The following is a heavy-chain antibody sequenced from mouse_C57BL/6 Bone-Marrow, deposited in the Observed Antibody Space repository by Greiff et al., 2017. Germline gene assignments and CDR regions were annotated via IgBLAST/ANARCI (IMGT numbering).Heavy chain of an antibody. J-gene: IGHJ4*01. CDR3: ATYDSLYYFAMGY. Sequence: DVKLVESGGGLVKPGGSLKLSCAASGFTFSDYGMHWVRQAPEKGLEWVAYISSGSSTIYYADTVKGRFTISRDNAKYTLFLQMNSLRSEDTAMFYCATYDSLYYFAMGYWGQGNSVTVSS. CDR2: ISSGSSTI. CDR1: GFTFSDYG. V-gene: IGHV5-17*01. D-gene: IGHD2-12*01.